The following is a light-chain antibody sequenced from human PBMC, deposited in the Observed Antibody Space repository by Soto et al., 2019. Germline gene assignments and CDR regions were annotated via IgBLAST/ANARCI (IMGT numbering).Light chain of an antibody. CDR1: QSVSSSY. CDR3: QQYGSSRWT. V-gene: IGKV3-20*01. J-gene: IGKJ1*01. Sequence: EIVLTQSPGTLSLSPGERATLSCRASQSVSSSYLAWYQQNRGQAPRLLIYGASSRAPGIPDRFGGSGSGTDFTLTISRLEPEDCAGYYCQQYGSSRWTFGQGTKV. CDR2: GAS.